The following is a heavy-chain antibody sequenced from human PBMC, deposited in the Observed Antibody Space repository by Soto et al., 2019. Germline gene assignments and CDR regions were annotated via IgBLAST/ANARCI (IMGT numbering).Heavy chain of an antibody. V-gene: IGHV4-39*01. J-gene: IGHJ4*02. CDR2: IYYSGGT. Sequence: SETLSLTCTVSGGSISSSSYYWGWIRQPPGKGLEWIGSIYYSGGTYYNPSLKSRVTISVDTSKNQFSLKLSSVTAADTAVYYCARPSGSYLFYFDYWGQGALVTVSS. D-gene: IGHD1-26*01. CDR1: GGSISSSSYY. CDR3: ARPSGSYLFYFDY.